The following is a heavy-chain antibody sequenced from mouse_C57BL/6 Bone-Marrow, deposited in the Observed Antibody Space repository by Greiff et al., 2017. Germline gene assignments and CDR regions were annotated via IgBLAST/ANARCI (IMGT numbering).Heavy chain of an antibody. J-gene: IGHJ1*03. CDR3: ARDYYYGSSGYFDV. CDR2: IDPSDSYT. D-gene: IGHD1-1*01. V-gene: IGHV1-69*01. CDR1: GYTFTSYW. Sequence: QVQLQQPGAELVMPGASVKLSCKASGYTFTSYWMHWVKQRPGQGLEWIGEIDPSDSYTNYNQKFKGKSTLTVDKSTSTAYMQLSSLTSEDSAVYYWARDYYYGSSGYFDVWGTGTTVTVSS.